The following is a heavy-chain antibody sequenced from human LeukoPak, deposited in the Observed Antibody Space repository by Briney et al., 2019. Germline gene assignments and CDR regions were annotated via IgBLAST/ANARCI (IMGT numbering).Heavy chain of an antibody. CDR1: GYTLTELS. Sequence: ASVKVSCKVSGYTLTELSMHWVRQAPGKGLEWMGGFDPEDGETIYAQKFQGRVTMTEDTSTDTAYMELSSLRSDDTAVYYCARDRPPPYDILTGYYPFDYWGQGTLVTVSS. CDR3: ARDRPPPYDILTGYYPFDY. J-gene: IGHJ4*02. V-gene: IGHV1-24*01. CDR2: FDPEDGET. D-gene: IGHD3-9*01.